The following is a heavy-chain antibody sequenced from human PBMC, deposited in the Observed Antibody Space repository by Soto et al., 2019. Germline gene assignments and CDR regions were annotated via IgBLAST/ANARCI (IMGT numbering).Heavy chain of an antibody. J-gene: IGHJ4*02. D-gene: IGHD3-9*01. V-gene: IGHV4-31*03. CDR1: GGSISTGGYN. CDR3: AREDILTGYFFDY. Sequence: PSETLSLTCTVSGGSISTGGYNWSWIRQHPGKGLECIGYIYYSGTTYYNPSLKSRLAISVDTSRNQFSLRLSSVTAADTAVYYCAREDILTGYFFDYWGQGILVTVSS. CDR2: IYYSGTT.